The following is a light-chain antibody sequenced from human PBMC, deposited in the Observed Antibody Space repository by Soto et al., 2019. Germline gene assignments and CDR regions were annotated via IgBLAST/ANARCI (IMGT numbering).Light chain of an antibody. V-gene: IGLV4-69*01. CDR3: QTWGTGIQV. J-gene: IGLJ1*01. Sequence: QSVLTQSPSASASLGASVKLTCTLSSGHSSYAIAWHHQHPEKGPRYFMKLNSDGSHSKGDGIPDRFSGSSSGAERYLTISSLQSEDEADYYCQTWGTGIQVFGTGTKVTVL. CDR1: SGHSSYA. CDR2: LNSDGSH.